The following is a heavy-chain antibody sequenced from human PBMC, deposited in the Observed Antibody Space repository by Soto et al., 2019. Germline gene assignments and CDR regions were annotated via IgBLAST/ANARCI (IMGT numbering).Heavy chain of an antibody. D-gene: IGHD3-10*01. CDR1: GLTFSGHA. CDR3: VHGSSCAGGEDR. Sequence: EVQLLDSGGGLVQPGGSLRLSCAASGLTFSGHAMTWVRQSPGKRLEWVSSISESGDTTYYADSVKGRFTISRDNSKNTLYLHMNSLRAEDTAVYYCVHGSSCAGGEDRWCQGTLVTVSS. CDR2: ISESGDTT. V-gene: IGHV3-23*01. J-gene: IGHJ5*02.